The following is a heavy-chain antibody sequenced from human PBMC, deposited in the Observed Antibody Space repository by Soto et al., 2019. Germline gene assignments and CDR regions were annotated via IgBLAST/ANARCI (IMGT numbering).Heavy chain of an antibody. V-gene: IGHV3-23*01. CDR2: ISGSGGST. J-gene: IGHJ3*02. D-gene: IGHD6-19*01. Sequence: GSLRLSCAASGFTFSSYAMSWVRQAPGKGLEWVSAISGSGGSTYYADSVKGRFTISRDNSKNTLYLQMNSLRAEDTAVYYCADSSGWYSNAFDIWGQGTMVTVSS. CDR3: ADSSGWYSNAFDI. CDR1: GFTFSSYA.